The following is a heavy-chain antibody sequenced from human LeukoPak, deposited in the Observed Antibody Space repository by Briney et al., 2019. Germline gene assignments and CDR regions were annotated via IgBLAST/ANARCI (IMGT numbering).Heavy chain of an antibody. V-gene: IGHV4-59*01. J-gene: IGHJ4*02. Sequence: SETLSLTCTVSGGSINTYYWTWIRQPPGKGLEWIGYIYYSGSTNYNPSLKSRVTISVDTSKNQFSLKLSSVTAADTAVYYCARGIGVPAGGLLFGYWGQGTLVTVSS. CDR1: GGSINTYY. D-gene: IGHD2-2*01. CDR2: IYYSGST. CDR3: ARGIGVPAGGLLFGY.